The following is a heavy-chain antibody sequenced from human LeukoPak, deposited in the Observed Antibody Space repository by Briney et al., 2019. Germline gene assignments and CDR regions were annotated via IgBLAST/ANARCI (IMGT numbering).Heavy chain of an antibody. J-gene: IGHJ4*02. D-gene: IGHD6-6*01. CDR3: AREGSSSSVYFDY. V-gene: IGHV1-3*01. CDR1: GYSFTSYA. Sequence: AASVKVSCKASGYSFTSYAMHWVRQAPGQRLEWMGWINAGNGNTKYSQKFQGRVTITRDTSASTAYMELSSLRSEDTAVYYCAREGSSSSVYFDYWGQGTLVTVSS. CDR2: INAGNGNT.